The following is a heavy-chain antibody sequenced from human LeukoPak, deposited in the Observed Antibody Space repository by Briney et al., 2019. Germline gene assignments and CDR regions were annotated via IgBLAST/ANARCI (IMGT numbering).Heavy chain of an antibody. J-gene: IGHJ4*02. CDR2: INNDGSST. CDR3: ARAVYSGRYLGY. Sequence: QTGGSLRLSCAASGFTFSNYWMHWVRQAPGKGLGWVSRINNDGSSTSYADSVKGRFTISRDNARNTLYLQMNSLRAEDTAVYYCARAVYSGRYLGYWGQGTLVTVSS. CDR1: GFTFSNYW. D-gene: IGHD1-26*01. V-gene: IGHV3-74*01.